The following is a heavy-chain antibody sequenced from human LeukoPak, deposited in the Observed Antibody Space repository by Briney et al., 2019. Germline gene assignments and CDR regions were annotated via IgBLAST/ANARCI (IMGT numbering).Heavy chain of an antibody. V-gene: IGHV3-23*01. CDR3: AKGRVWFDY. CDR2: KSGSGGST. CDR1: GFTFSSYA. D-gene: IGHD6-13*01. Sequence: GGSLRLSCVTSGFTFSSYAMSWVRQAPGQGLEWVSSVGGSGGSTDSAKSGSGGSTYYADSVKGRFTISRDNSKNTLYLQMNSLRAEDTAVYYCAKGRVWFDYWGQGTLVTVSS. J-gene: IGHJ4*02.